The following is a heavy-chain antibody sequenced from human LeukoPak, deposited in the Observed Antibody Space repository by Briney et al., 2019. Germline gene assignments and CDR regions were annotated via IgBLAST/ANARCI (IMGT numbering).Heavy chain of an antibody. D-gene: IGHD4-17*01. Sequence: SVKVSCKASGGTFSSYAISWVRQAPGQGLEWMRGIIPIFGTANYAQKFQGRVTITADESTSTAYMELSSLRSEDTAVYYCAHGDSQHYYYYGMDVWGQGTTVTVSS. CDR3: AHGDSQHYYYYGMDV. V-gene: IGHV1-69*13. CDR2: IIPIFGTA. CDR1: GGTFSSYA. J-gene: IGHJ6*02.